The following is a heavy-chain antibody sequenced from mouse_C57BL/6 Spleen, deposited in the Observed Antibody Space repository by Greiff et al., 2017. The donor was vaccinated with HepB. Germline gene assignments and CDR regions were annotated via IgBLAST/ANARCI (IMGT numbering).Heavy chain of an antibody. Sequence: EVNVVESGGDLVKPGGSLKLSCAASGFTFSSYGMSWVRQTPDKRLEWVATISSGGSYTYYPDSVKGRFTISRDNAKNTLYLQMSSLKSEDTAMYYCARPHYYGSSYYYAMDYWGQGTSVTVSS. CDR1: GFTFSSYG. CDR3: ARPHYYGSSYYYAMDY. CDR2: ISSGGSYT. D-gene: IGHD1-1*01. J-gene: IGHJ4*01. V-gene: IGHV5-6*01.